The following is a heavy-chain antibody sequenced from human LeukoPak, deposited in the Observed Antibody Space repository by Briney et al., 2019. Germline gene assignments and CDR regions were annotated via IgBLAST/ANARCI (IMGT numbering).Heavy chain of an antibody. Sequence: GGSLRLSCAASGFTFSSYSMNWVRQAPGKGLEWVSYISSSSSTIYYADSVKGRFTISRDNAKNSLYLQMNSLRAEDTAVYYCARGYDSSGYDAFDIWGQGTMVTVSS. CDR3: ARGYDSSGYDAFDI. CDR2: ISSSSSTI. V-gene: IGHV3-48*04. J-gene: IGHJ3*02. D-gene: IGHD3-22*01. CDR1: GFTFSSYS.